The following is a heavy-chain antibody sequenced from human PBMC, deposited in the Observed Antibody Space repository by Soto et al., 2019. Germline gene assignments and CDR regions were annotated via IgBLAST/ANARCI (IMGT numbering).Heavy chain of an antibody. J-gene: IGHJ4*02. CDR1: GFTFISYA. V-gene: IGHV3-64D*08. CDR3: VKGGMVTEALNSASAY. Sequence: GGSLRLSCSASGFTFISYAMHWVRQAPGKGLEYVSAISSNGGSTYYADSVKGRFTISRDNSKNTLYLQMSSLRAEDTAVYYCVKGGMVTEALNSASAYWGQGTLVTVSS. D-gene: IGHD2-21*02. CDR2: ISSNGGST.